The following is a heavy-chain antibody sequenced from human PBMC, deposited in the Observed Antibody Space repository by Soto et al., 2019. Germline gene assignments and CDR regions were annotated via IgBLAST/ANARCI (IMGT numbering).Heavy chain of an antibody. CDR1: GFTFSSYA. V-gene: IGHV3-30-3*01. CDR2: ISYDGSNK. CDR3: ARAGKTTPSLAAFDI. Sequence: QVQLVESGGGVVQPGRSLRLSCAASGFTFSSYAMHWVRQAPGKGLEWVAVISYDGSNKYYADSVKGRFTISRDNSKNTLYLQMNSLRAEDTAVYYCARAGKTTPSLAAFDIWGQGTMVTVSS. D-gene: IGHD4-17*01. J-gene: IGHJ3*02.